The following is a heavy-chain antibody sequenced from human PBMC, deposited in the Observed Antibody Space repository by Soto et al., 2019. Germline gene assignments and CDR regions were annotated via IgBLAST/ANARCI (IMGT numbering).Heavy chain of an antibody. CDR2: IRQDGSVK. J-gene: IGHJ4*02. Sequence: PGGSLRLSCAASGLSFGSYWMSWVRQAPGKGLEWVATIRQDGSVKYYVDSVKGRFTISRDNAKNLLYLQMNSLRGEDTAVYYCATSIAVPRRFVDYWGQGSLVTAPQ. V-gene: IGHV3-7*02. CDR3: ATSIAVPRRFVDY. CDR1: GLSFGSYW. D-gene: IGHD6-19*01.